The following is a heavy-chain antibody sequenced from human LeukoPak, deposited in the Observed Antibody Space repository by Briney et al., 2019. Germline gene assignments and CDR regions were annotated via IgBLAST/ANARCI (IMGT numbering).Heavy chain of an antibody. CDR1: GFTFSTYW. D-gene: IGHD2-15*01. CDR3: AREYCSGGSCYPTIDY. Sequence: GGSLRLSCAASGFTFSTYWMSWVRRAPGKGLEWVANIKQDGSEKYYVDSMKGRFTISRDNAKNSLYLQMNSLRAEDTAVYYCAREYCSGGSCYPTIDYWGQGTLVTVSS. CDR2: IKQDGSEK. J-gene: IGHJ4*02. V-gene: IGHV3-7*01.